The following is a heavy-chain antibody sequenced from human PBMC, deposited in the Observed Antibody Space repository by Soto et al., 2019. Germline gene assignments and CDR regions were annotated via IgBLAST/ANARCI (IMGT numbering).Heavy chain of an antibody. CDR1: GFTFSSYG. Sequence: QVQLVESGGGVVQPGRSLRLSCAASGFTFSSYGMHWVRQAPGKGLEWVAVIWYDGSNKYYADSVKGRFTISRDNSKNTLYLQMNSLRAEDTAVYYCAKGVITNNHHSHNYGDYVEYYYYCYGMDVWGQGTTVTVSS. CDR2: IWYDGSNK. J-gene: IGHJ6*02. D-gene: IGHD4-17*01. V-gene: IGHV3-33*06. CDR3: AKGVITNNHHSHNYGDYVEYYYYCYGMDV.